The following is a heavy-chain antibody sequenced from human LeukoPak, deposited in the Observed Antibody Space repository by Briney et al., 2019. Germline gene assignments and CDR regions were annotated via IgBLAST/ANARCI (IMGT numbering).Heavy chain of an antibody. CDR2: IWYDGSHQ. CDR3: AKDKDTPATAQPQRGYFES. CDR1: GFPFSGSG. J-gene: IGHJ4*02. D-gene: IGHD2-15*01. Sequence: GGSLRLSCAASGFPFSGSGMHWVRQAPGKGLEWVAVIWYDGSHQYYADSVKGRFTISRDNSKNTLDLQMNSLRVEDTAVYLCAKDKDTPATAQPQRGYFESWGQGTLVTVSS. V-gene: IGHV3-33*06.